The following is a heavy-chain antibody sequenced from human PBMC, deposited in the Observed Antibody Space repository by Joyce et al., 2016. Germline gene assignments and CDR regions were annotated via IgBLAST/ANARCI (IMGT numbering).Heavy chain of an antibody. CDR1: GYTLTDLS. J-gene: IGHJ4*02. D-gene: IGHD3-22*01. V-gene: IGHV1-24*01. CDR2: FDRKDGRT. CDR3: AVGPYYDSTGHDY. Sequence: QVHLEQSGAEVKKPGASVKVSCKVSGYTLTDLSTHWVRQAPERGLEWMGHFDRKDGRTISAQKFQGRITMTEDTSTDTTYMELSGLRSEDTAVYYCAVGPYYDSTGHDYWGQGTLVTVSS.